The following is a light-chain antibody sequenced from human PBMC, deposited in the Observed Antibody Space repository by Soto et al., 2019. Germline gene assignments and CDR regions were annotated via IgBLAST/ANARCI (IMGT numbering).Light chain of an antibody. CDR2: GAS. J-gene: IGKJ1*01. Sequence: EIVMTQSPATLSVSPGERATLSCRASQSVSSDFAWYQQKPGQAPRLLIYGASSRATGIPARFSGSGSGTEFTLTISSLRPEDFATYYCQQALSFPPTFGQGTKVDIK. V-gene: IGKV3-15*01. CDR3: QQALSFPPT. CDR1: QSVSSD.